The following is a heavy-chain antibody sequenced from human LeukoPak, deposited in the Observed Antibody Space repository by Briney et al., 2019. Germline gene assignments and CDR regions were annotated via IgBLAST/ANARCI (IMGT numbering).Heavy chain of an antibody. Sequence: GGSLRLSCAASGFTFSSYAMTWVRQAPGKGLEWVSTISGSGGSTYYADSVKGRFTISRDNSKNTLYLQMSSLRAEDTAVYYCAKVMTRSMVRGVPPSDYWGQGTLVTVSS. J-gene: IGHJ4*02. CDR3: AKVMTRSMVRGVPPSDY. CDR1: GFTFSSYA. CDR2: ISGSGGST. D-gene: IGHD3-10*01. V-gene: IGHV3-23*01.